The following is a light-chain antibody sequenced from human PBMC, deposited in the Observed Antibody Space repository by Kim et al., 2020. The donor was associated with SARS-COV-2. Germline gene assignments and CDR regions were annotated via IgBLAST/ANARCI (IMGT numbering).Light chain of an antibody. Sequence: ASVKLTCTLSSGHRTYAIAGHQQQPEKGPRYLMKVDSDGSHNKGDGIPDRFSGSSSGAERYLTISSLQSEDEADYYCQTWDTGIRVFGGGTKVTVL. CDR1: SGHRTYA. J-gene: IGLJ3*02. V-gene: IGLV4-69*01. CDR2: VDSDGSH. CDR3: QTWDTGIRV.